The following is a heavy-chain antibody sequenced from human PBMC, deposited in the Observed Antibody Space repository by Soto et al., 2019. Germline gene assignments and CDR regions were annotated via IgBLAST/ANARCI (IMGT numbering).Heavy chain of an antibody. CDR1: GFTFSSYA. V-gene: IGHV3-30-3*01. Sequence: GGSLRLSCAASGFTFSSYAMHWVRQAPGKGLEWVAVISYDGSNKYYADSVKGRFTISRDNSKNTLYLQMNSLRAEDTAVYYCARDIRSSSWYNQGPFDYWGQGTLVTVSS. CDR2: ISYDGSNK. CDR3: ARDIRSSSWYNQGPFDY. J-gene: IGHJ4*02. D-gene: IGHD6-13*01.